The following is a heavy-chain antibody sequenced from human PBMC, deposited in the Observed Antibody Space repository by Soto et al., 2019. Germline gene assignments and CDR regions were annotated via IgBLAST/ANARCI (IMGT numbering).Heavy chain of an antibody. J-gene: IGHJ4*02. D-gene: IGHD5-18*01. CDR1: GGSFSAYY. Sequence: SETLSLTCAVYGGSFSAYYWSWIRQPPGKGLEWIGEINHSGSTNYNPSLKSRVTISVDTSKSQFSLKLSSVTAADTAVYYCAVSKQLWLRRFLDYWGQGTLVTVSS. CDR3: AVSKQLWLRRFLDY. CDR2: INHSGST. V-gene: IGHV4-34*01.